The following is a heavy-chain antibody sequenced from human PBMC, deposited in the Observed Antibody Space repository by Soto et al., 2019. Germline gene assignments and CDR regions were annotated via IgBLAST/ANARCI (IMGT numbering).Heavy chain of an antibody. CDR2: ISGSGGST. CDR1: GFTFSSYA. V-gene: IGHV3-23*01. CDR3: ALRGDCSGGSCYQIKYYYYYGMDV. D-gene: IGHD2-15*01. J-gene: IGHJ6*02. Sequence: GGSLRLSCAASGFTFSSYAMSWVRQAPGKGLEWVSAISGSGGSTYYADSVKGRFTISRDNSKNTLYLQMNSLRAEDTAVYYCALRGDCSGGSCYQIKYYYYYGMDVWGQGTTVTVSS.